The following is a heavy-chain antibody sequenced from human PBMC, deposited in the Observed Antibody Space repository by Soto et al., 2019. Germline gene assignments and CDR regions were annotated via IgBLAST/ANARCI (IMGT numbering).Heavy chain of an antibody. CDR2: ISYDGSSN. Sequence: GGSLRLSFAASGFTFSDYGMYGVRQAPGKGLQWVAFISYDGSSNYYADSVKGRFSISRDNSNNTLYLQMNSLRLEDTALYYCARDVRDFWSGWGYHYPYGLDVWG. D-gene: IGHD3-3*01. V-gene: IGHV3-30-3*01. J-gene: IGHJ6*02. CDR3: ARDVRDFWSGWGYHYPYGLDV. CDR1: GFTFSDYG.